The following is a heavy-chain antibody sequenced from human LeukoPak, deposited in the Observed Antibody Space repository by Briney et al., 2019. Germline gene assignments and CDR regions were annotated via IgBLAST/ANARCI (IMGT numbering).Heavy chain of an antibody. CDR1: GGSISSYY. D-gene: IGHD3-10*01. Sequence: SETLSLTCTVSGGSISSYYWSWIRQPPGKGLEWIGYIYYSGSTNYNPSLKSRVTISVDTSKNQFSLKLSSVTAADTAVYYWARNYGSGSYFSYYGMDVWGKGTTVTVSS. J-gene: IGHJ6*04. CDR2: IYYSGST. CDR3: ARNYGSGSYFSYYGMDV. V-gene: IGHV4-59*01.